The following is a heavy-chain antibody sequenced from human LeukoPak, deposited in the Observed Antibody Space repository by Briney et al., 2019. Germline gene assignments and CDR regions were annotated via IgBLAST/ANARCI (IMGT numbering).Heavy chain of an antibody. CDR2: IYSGSST. V-gene: IGHV3-66*01. CDR1: GLTVSSNY. Sequence: PGGSLRLSCAASGLTVSSNYMSWVRQAPGKGLEWVSLIYSGSSTYYADSVKGRFTISRDKSKNTLYFQMSSLRVEDTAVYYCAMGAIVATIDYWGQGTLVTVSS. D-gene: IGHD5-12*01. CDR3: AMGAIVATIDY. J-gene: IGHJ4*02.